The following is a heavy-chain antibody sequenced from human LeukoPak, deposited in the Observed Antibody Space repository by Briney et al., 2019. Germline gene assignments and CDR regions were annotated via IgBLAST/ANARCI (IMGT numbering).Heavy chain of an antibody. CDR1: GYTFTGYY. CDR2: INPNSGGT. D-gene: IGHD3-10*01. V-gene: IGHV1-2*02. CDR3: ARDRDAYYYGSGSYQISVGVDSNWFDP. J-gene: IGHJ5*02. Sequence: RASVKVSCKASGYTFTGYYMHWVRQAPGQGLEWMGWINPNSGGTNYAQKFQGRVTMTRDTSISTAYMELSRLRSDDTAVYYCARDRDAYYYGSGSYQISVGVDSNWFDPWGQGTLVTVSS.